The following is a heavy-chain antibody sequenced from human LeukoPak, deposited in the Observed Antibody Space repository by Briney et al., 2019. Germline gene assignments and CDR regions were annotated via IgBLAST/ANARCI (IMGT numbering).Heavy chain of an antibody. D-gene: IGHD5-12*01. CDR3: ARESKYSGYPFDY. Sequence: GGSLRLSCAASGFTFSSYWMHWVRQAPGKGLVWVSRVNSDGSGTTYADSVKGRFTISRDNATNTLYLQMNSLRAEDTAVYYCARESKYSGYPFDYWGQGTLVTVSS. CDR1: GFTFSSYW. V-gene: IGHV3-74*01. CDR2: VNSDGSGT. J-gene: IGHJ4*02.